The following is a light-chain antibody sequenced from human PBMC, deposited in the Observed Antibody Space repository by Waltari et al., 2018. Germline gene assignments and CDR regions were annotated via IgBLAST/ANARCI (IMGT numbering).Light chain of an antibody. CDR1: QDGGSY. V-gene: IGKV1-8*01. CDR3: QQYYTFPPT. CDR2: SAS. J-gene: IGKJ4*01. Sequence: AIRITQSPSSLSASRGDRVSITCRTSQDGGSYLAWYQQTPGRAPSLLLYSASTLQSGVPSRFIGAGSRTNFTLTITCLQYDDFAAYFCQQYYTFPPTFGGGTRVEIK.